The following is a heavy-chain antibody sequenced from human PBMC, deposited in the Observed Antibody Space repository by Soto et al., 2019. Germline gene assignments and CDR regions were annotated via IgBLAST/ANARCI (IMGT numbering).Heavy chain of an antibody. CDR1: GYTFTSYG. CDR2: ISAYNGNT. Sequence: ASVKVSCKASGYTFTSYGISWVRQAPGQGLEWMGWISAYNGNTNYAQKLQGRVTMTTDTSTSTAYMELRSLRSDDTAVYYCARLLFSPNKRFLERLLDTHYGMDVWGQGTTVTVSS. J-gene: IGHJ6*02. CDR3: ARLLFSPNKRFLERLLDTHYGMDV. D-gene: IGHD3-3*01. V-gene: IGHV1-18*01.